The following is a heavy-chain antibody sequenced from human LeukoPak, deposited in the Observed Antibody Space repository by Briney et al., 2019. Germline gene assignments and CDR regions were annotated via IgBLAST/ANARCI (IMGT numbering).Heavy chain of an antibody. D-gene: IGHD5-12*01. V-gene: IGHV3-23*01. CDR2: IIGSCGDT. J-gene: IGHJ4*02. CDR1: GFSFSNFA. CDR3: AKGAYDYIEMGYFDS. Sequence: PGGSLRLSCAASGFSFSNFAMSWVRQAPGKGLEWVSLIIGSCGDTFYADSVKGRFTISRDNSKNRLYLQMNSLRAEDTALYYCAKGAYDYIEMGYFDSWGQGTLVTVSS.